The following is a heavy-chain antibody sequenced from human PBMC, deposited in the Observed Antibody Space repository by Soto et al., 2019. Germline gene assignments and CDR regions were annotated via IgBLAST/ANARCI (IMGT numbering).Heavy chain of an antibody. CDR2: VSGRGGST. CDR1: GFTFSSYA. Sequence: PGGSLRLSCAASGFTFSSYAMGWVRQAPGKGLGWVSAVSGRGGSTYYTDSEKGRFTISRHNSKNTLYLQMNSLRAEDTAVYYCAKRTFIAVAGTLDYWGQGTPVTVSS. V-gene: IGHV3-23*01. J-gene: IGHJ4*02. CDR3: AKRTFIAVAGTLDY. D-gene: IGHD6-19*01.